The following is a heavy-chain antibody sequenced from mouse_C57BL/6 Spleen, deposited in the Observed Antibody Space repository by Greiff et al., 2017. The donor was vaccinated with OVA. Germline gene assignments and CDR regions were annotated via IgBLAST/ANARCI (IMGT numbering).Heavy chain of an antibody. CDR3: ASGGKYFDV. CDR1: GFTFTDYY. V-gene: IGHV7-3*01. Sequence: EVQVVESGGGLVQPGGSLSLSCAASGFTFTDYYMSWVRQPPGKALEWLGFIRNKANGYTTEYSASVKGRFTISRDNSQSILYLQMNALGAEDSATYYCASGGKYFDVWGTGTTVTVSS. D-gene: IGHD3-1*01. CDR2: IRNKANGYTT. J-gene: IGHJ1*03.